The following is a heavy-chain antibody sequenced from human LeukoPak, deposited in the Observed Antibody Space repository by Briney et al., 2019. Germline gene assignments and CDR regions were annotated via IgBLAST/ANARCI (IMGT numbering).Heavy chain of an antibody. CDR1: GGPISSGGYS. CDR3: ARGSLGYCSGGSCYLAYYFDY. Sequence: SQTLSLTCAVSGGPISSGGYSWSWIRQPPGKGLEWIGYIYHSGSTYYNPSLKSRVTISVDRSKNQFSLELSSVTAADTAVYYCARGSLGYCSGGSCYLAYYFDYWGQGTLVTVSS. CDR2: IYHSGST. D-gene: IGHD2-15*01. J-gene: IGHJ4*02. V-gene: IGHV4-30-2*01.